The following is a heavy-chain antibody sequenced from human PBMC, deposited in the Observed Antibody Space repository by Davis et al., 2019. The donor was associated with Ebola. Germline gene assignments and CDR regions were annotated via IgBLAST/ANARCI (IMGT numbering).Heavy chain of an antibody. CDR1: GFTFSSYW. Sequence: PGGSLRLSCVASGFTFSSYWMHWVRQAPGKGLEWVGRIKSKTDGGTTDYAAPVKGRFTISRDDSKNTLYLQMNSLKTEDTAVYYCTTGSYYYDSSGYYYFDYWGQGTLVTVSS. CDR2: IKSKTDGGTT. V-gene: IGHV3-15*01. D-gene: IGHD3-22*01. J-gene: IGHJ4*02. CDR3: TTGSYYYDSSGYYYFDY.